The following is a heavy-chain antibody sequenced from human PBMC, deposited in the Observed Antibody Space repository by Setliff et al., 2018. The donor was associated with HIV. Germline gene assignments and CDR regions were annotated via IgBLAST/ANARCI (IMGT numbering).Heavy chain of an antibody. Sequence: SETLSLTCTVSGGSISNSRSYWGWIRQPPGKGLEWIGSIHHSGTAYDNPSIKSRVTISVDPSKNQILLRLSSVTAADTAVYYCARLSGGMVPNYWGQGTLVTVSS. D-gene: IGHD3-10*01. CDR3: ARLSGGMVPNY. J-gene: IGHJ4*02. CDR2: IHHSGTA. V-gene: IGHV4-39*01. CDR1: GGSISNSRSY.